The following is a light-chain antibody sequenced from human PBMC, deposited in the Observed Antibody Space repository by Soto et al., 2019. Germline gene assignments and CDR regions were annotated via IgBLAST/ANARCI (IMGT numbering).Light chain of an antibody. CDR2: EVS. J-gene: IGLJ1*01. Sequence: QSVLTQPASVSGSPGQSITISCTGTSSDVGGYNYVSWYQQHPGKAPKLMIYEVSNRPSGVSNRFSGSKSGNTASLTISGLQAEDEADYYCISYTTSSPYVFGTAPKVTVL. V-gene: IGLV2-14*01. CDR3: ISYTTSSPYV. CDR1: SSDVGGYNY.